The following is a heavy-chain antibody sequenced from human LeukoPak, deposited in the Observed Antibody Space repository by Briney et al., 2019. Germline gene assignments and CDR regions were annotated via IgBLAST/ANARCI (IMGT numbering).Heavy chain of an antibody. CDR1: GFTFSSYG. V-gene: IGHV3-33*06. Sequence: GGSLRLSCAASGFTFSSYGMHWVRQAPGKGLEWVAVIWYDGSNKYYADSVKGRFTISRDNSKSTLYLQVNSLRVEDTAVYYCAKDRGGRGHTLFDYWGQGTLVTVSS. J-gene: IGHJ4*02. CDR2: IWYDGSNK. D-gene: IGHD3-16*01. CDR3: AKDRGGRGHTLFDY.